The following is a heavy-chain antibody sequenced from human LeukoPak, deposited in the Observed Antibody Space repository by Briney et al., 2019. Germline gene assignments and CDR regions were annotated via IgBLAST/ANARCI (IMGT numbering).Heavy chain of an antibody. D-gene: IGHD3-16*02. CDR3: ATEELSRVQVY. CDR1: GYTFTGYY. V-gene: IGHV1-24*01. J-gene: IGHJ4*02. CDR2: FDPEDGET. Sequence: ASVKVSCKASGYTFTGYYMHWVRQAPGKGLEWMGGFDPEDGETIYAQKFQGRVTMTEDTSTDTAYMELSSLRSEDTAVYYCATEELSRVQVYWGQGTLVTVSS.